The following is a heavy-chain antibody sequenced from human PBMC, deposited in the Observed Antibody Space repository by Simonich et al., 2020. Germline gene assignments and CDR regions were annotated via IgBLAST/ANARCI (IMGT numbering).Heavy chain of an antibody. CDR2: IYYSGTT. V-gene: IGHV4-39*01. Sequence: QLQLQESGPGLVKPSETLSLTCTVSGGSISSSSYYWGWIRPPPGKGLEWIGSIYYSGTTDYTPSLKSRVTISVDTSKNQFSLKLSSVTAADTAVYYCARHAGFAFDIWGQGTMVTVSS. J-gene: IGHJ3*02. CDR3: ARHAGFAFDI. CDR1: GGSISSSSYY. D-gene: IGHD6-13*01.